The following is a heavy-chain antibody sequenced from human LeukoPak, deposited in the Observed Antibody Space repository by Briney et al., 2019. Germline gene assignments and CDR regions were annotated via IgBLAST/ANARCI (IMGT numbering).Heavy chain of an antibody. V-gene: IGHV3-48*01. D-gene: IGHD3-10*01. CDR3: ASYGSHWY. CDR2: ITSSSNTI. CDR1: GFTFNTYN. Sequence: PGGSLRLSCAASGFTFNTYNMNWVRQAPGKGLEWVSFITSSSNTIYYADSVKGRFTISRDNAKNSLYLQMNSLRAEDTAVYYCASYGSHWYWGRGTLVTVSS. J-gene: IGHJ4*02.